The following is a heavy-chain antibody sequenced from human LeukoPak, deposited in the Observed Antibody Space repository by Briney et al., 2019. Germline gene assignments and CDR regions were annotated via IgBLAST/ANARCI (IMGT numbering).Heavy chain of an antibody. D-gene: IGHD2-15*01. Sequence: SETLSLTCTVSGGFISRFYWSWIRQPPGKGLEWIGYIYYSGSTNYNPSLKIRVTISVDTSKNQFSLKRSSVTAADTDVYYCARGAADISGYYFDYWGQGTLVTVSS. V-gene: IGHV4-59*01. CDR3: ARGAADISGYYFDY. CDR1: GGFISRFY. CDR2: IYYSGST. J-gene: IGHJ4*02.